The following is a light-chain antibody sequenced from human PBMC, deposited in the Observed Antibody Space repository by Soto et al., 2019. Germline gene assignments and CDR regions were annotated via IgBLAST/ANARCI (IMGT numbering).Light chain of an antibody. CDR1: SSDVGTYNY. J-gene: IGLJ1*01. V-gene: IGLV2-14*01. CDR2: EVS. Sequence: ALTQPASVSGSPGQSITISCTGTSSDVGTYNYVSWYQHHPGKAPKLIIYEVSNRPSGVSNRFSGSKSGSTASLTISGLQAEDEADYHCTSYTRDTALVFGTGTKLTVL. CDR3: TSYTRDTALV.